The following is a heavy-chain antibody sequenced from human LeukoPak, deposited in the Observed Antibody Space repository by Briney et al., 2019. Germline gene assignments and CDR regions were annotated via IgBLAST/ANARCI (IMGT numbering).Heavy chain of an antibody. CDR1: GFTFSNYG. V-gene: IGHV3-33*01. J-gene: IGHJ1*01. Sequence: PGGSLRLSCAASGFTFSNYGIHWVRQAPGKGLEWVAVIWYDGNNKYYADSVKGRFTISRDNSKNTLYLQMNSLRAEDTAVYYCARDASDTAVVGYFQRWGQGTLVTVSS. CDR2: IWYDGNNK. D-gene: IGHD5-18*01. CDR3: ARDASDTAVVGYFQR.